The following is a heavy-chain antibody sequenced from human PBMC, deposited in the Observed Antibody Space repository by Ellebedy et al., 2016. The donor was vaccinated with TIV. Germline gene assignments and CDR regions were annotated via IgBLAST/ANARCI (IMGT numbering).Heavy chain of an antibody. V-gene: IGHV3-48*01. Sequence: GESLKISCAASGFSFSNYNMNWVRQAPGKGLEWVSCISSGSSTIYYADSVKGRFTISRDNAKNSLYLQMNSLGAEDTAVYYCARSRDGYNHGLFWGQGTLLTVSS. D-gene: IGHD5-24*01. CDR1: GFSFSNYN. CDR3: ARSRDGYNHGLF. CDR2: ISSGSSTI. J-gene: IGHJ4*02.